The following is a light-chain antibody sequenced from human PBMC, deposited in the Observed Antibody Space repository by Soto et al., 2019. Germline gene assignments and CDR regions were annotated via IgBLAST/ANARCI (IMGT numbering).Light chain of an antibody. Sequence: QSVLTQPPSASGTPGQRVTISCSGSSSNIGSNTVNWYQQLPGTTPKLLIYSNNQRPSGVPDRFSGSKSGTSASLAISGFQPEDEADYYCAAWDDSLNGHVFGTGTKVTVL. CDR1: SSNIGSNT. CDR2: SNN. CDR3: AAWDDSLNGHV. J-gene: IGLJ1*01. V-gene: IGLV1-44*01.